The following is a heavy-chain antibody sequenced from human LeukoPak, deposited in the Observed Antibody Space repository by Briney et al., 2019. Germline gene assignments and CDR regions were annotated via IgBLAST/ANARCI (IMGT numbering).Heavy chain of an antibody. CDR1: GFTFSSYG. D-gene: IGHD1-26*01. Sequence: GGSLRLSRAASGFTFSSYGMSWVRQAPGKGLEWVSAISGSGGSTYYADSVKGRFTISRDNFKHTLYLQMNSLRAEDTAVYYCARRRDSGSLQHFDYWGQGTLVTVSS. CDR3: ARRRDSGSLQHFDY. J-gene: IGHJ4*02. CDR2: ISGSGGST. V-gene: IGHV3-23*01.